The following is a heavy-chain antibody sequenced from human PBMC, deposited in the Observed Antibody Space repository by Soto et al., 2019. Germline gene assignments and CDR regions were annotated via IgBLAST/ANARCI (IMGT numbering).Heavy chain of an antibody. CDR3: ARDATMVRGVIKSNDY. Sequence: SVKVSCKASGYTFTSYGISWVRQAPGQGLEWMGWISAYNGNTNYAQKLQGRVTMTTDTSTSTAYMELRSLRSDDTAVYYCARDATMVRGVIKSNDYWGQGTMVTVSS. CDR2: ISAYNGNT. V-gene: IGHV1-18*04. CDR1: GYTFTSYG. D-gene: IGHD3-10*01. J-gene: IGHJ4*02.